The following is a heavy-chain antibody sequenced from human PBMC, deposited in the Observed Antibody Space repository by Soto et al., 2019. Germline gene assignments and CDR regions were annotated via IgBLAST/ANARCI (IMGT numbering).Heavy chain of an antibody. CDR3: ARGRRKSTIFGVVTPPRGFDP. D-gene: IGHD3-3*01. V-gene: IGHV4-39*07. CDR1: GGSISSSSYY. Sequence: AETLSLTCTVSGGSISSSSYYWGWIRQPPGKGLEGIGSIYYSGSTNYNPPRKSRVTISVDTSKNQFSLKLSSVTAADTAVYYCARGRRKSTIFGVVTPPRGFDPWGQGTLVTVSS. CDR2: IYYSGST. J-gene: IGHJ5*02.